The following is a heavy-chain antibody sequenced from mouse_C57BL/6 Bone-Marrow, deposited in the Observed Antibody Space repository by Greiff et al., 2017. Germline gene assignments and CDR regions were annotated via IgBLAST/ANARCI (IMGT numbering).Heavy chain of an antibody. CDR3: SSFDGNYFDF. Sequence: EVQLQQSGAELVRPGASVKLSCTASGFNIKDDYIHWVKQRPEQGLEWIGWIDPEIGDTEYASKFQGKATITSDTSSNTAYLQLRSLTSEDTAVDYCSSFDGNYFDFWGQGTPLTVAS. J-gene: IGHJ2*01. CDR2: IDPEIGDT. D-gene: IGHD2-3*01. CDR1: GFNIKDDY. V-gene: IGHV14-4*01.